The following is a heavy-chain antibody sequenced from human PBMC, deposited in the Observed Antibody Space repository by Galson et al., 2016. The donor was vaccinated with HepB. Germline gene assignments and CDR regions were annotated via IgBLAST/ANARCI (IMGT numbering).Heavy chain of an antibody. V-gene: IGHV3-33*01. CDR3: ARDMYTGSYIIDY. CDR2: IWADGGNK. Sequence: SLRLSCAASGFTFSNHGMHWVRQAPGKGLECVAVIWADGGNKYYVDSVKGRFTISRDNSKNTVYLQMNRLGADDTALYYCARDMYTGSYIIDYWSQGTLVTLSS. J-gene: IGHJ4*02. D-gene: IGHD1-26*01. CDR1: GFTFSNHG.